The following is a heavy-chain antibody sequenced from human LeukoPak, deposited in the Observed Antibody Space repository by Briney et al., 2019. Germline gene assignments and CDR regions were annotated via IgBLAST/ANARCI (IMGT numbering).Heavy chain of an antibody. Sequence: GGSLRLSCAASGFTVSSNYMTWVRQAPGKGLEWVSVIYSGGSTYYADSVRGRFTISRDNSKNMLYLQMNSLRAEDTAVYYCAKDLGSSDAFDIWGQGTMVTVSS. CDR3: AKDLGSSDAFDI. D-gene: IGHD1-26*01. CDR2: IYSGGST. V-gene: IGHV3-53*01. CDR1: GFTVSSNY. J-gene: IGHJ3*02.